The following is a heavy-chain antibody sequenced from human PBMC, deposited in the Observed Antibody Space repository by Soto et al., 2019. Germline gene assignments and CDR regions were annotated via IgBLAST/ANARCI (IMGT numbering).Heavy chain of an antibody. CDR1: GFTLSNFW. Sequence: EVQLVESGGGLVQPGGSLRLSCAASGFTLSNFWMSWVRQAPGKGLEWVASIKEDGSEKTYVDSVKGRFTISRDNAQNSLYLQMNRLRVDDAAVYYCARGWQLPSWAYGMDVWGQGTTVTVSS. CDR2: IKEDGSEK. CDR3: ARGWQLPSWAYGMDV. D-gene: IGHD6-6*01. V-gene: IGHV3-7*03. J-gene: IGHJ6*02.